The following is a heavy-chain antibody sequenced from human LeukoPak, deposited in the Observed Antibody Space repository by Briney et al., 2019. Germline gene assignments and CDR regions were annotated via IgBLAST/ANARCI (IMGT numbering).Heavy chain of an antibody. Sequence: PSETLSLTCTVSGGPISSGGYYWSWIRQPPGKGLEWIGYIYYSRSTNYNPSLKSRVTISVDTSKNQFSLKLSSVTAADTAVYYCARNTRYCSGGSCYGSYFDYWGQGTLVTVSS. V-gene: IGHV4-61*08. D-gene: IGHD2-15*01. CDR2: IYYSRST. J-gene: IGHJ4*02. CDR3: ARNTRYCSGGSCYGSYFDY. CDR1: GGPISSGGYY.